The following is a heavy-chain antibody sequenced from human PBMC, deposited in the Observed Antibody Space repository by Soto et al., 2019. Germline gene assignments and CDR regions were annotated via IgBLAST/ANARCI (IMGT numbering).Heavy chain of an antibody. V-gene: IGHV3-48*01. CDR2: ISSSSSTI. Sequence: GGSLRLSCAASGFTFSSYSMNWVRQAPGKGLEWVSYISSSSSTIYYADSVKGRFTISRDNAKNSLYLQMNSLRAEDTAVYYCARDLRFSPYDYIWGSFHRGQRTPVTVSS. CDR1: GFTFSSYS. D-gene: IGHD3-16*01. CDR3: ARDLRFSPYDYIWGSFH. J-gene: IGHJ4*02.